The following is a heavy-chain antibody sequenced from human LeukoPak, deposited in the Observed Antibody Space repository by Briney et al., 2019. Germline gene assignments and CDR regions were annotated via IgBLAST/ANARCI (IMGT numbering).Heavy chain of an antibody. CDR1: GGSISSYY. CDR3: ARDEGPYGPVDY. CDR2: IYYSGST. V-gene: IGHV4-59*01. J-gene: IGHJ4*02. D-gene: IGHD4-17*01. Sequence: SETLSLTSTVSGGSISSYYWSWIRQPPGKGLEWIGYIYYSGSTNYNPSLKSRVTISVDTSKNQFSLKLSSVTAADTAVYYCARDEGPYGPVDYWGQGTLVTVSS.